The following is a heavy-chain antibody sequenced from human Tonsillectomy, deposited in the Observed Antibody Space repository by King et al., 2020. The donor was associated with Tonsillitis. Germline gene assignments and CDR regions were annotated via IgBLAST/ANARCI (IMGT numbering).Heavy chain of an antibody. V-gene: IGHV3-11*05. J-gene: IGHJ6*03. CDR3: ATTSWALDYYMDV. Sequence: QLVQSGGGLVKPGGSLRLSCAASGFTFSDFHMMWIRQAPGKGLEWVSYISSSSSYTKYADSVRGRFTVSRDNAKNSLFLQMNSLRAEDTAVYYCATTSWALDYYMDVWGKGTTVTVSS. CDR2: ISSSSSYT. CDR1: GFTFSDFH. D-gene: IGHD1-26*01.